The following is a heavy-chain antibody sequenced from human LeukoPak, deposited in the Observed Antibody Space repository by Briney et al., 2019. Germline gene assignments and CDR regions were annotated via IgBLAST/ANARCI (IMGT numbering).Heavy chain of an antibody. CDR2: ISSSSSTM. Sequence: GGSLRLSCAASGLTFSSYSMNWVRQAPGKGLEWVSYISSSSSTMYYADSVKGRFTISRDNAKNSLYLQMNSLRDEDTAVYYCASRPSLGSGFVFDYWGQGTLVTVSS. V-gene: IGHV3-48*02. D-gene: IGHD3-22*01. J-gene: IGHJ4*02. CDR1: GLTFSSYS. CDR3: ASRPSLGSGFVFDY.